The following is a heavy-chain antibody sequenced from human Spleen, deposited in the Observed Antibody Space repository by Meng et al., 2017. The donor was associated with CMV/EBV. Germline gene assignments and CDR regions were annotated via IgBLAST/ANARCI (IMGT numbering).Heavy chain of an antibody. J-gene: IGHJ4*02. CDR2: ISSSSSYI. D-gene: IGHD1/OR15-1a*01. CDR3: ARDRNNDY. Sequence: GESLKISCVASGFTFSSYSMNWVRQAPGKGLEWVSSISSSSSYIYYADSVKGRFTISRDNAKNSLYLQMNSLRAEDTAVYYCARDRNNDYWGQGTLVTVSS. V-gene: IGHV3-21*01. CDR1: GFTFSSYS.